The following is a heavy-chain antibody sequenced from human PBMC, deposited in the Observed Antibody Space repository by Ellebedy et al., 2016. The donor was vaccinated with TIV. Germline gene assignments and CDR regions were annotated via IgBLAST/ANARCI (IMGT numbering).Heavy chain of an antibody. CDR1: GFTFSSYS. V-gene: IGHV3-21*01. Sequence: GESLKISXAASGFTFSSYSMNWIRQAPGKGLEWVSSISSSTSYIYYADSVKGRFTISRDNAKNSLYLQMNSLRAEDTAVYYCARVRADSSGYYYEDYWGQGTLVTVSS. J-gene: IGHJ4*02. CDR3: ARVRADSSGYYYEDY. D-gene: IGHD3-22*01. CDR2: ISSSTSYI.